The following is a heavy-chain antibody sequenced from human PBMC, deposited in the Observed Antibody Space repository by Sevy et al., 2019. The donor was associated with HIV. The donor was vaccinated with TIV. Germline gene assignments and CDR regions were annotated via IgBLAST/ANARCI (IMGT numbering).Heavy chain of an antibody. J-gene: IGHJ4*02. D-gene: IGHD3-22*01. CDR2: ISSSGSLI. Sequence: GGSLRLSCAASEFTFSSYDMNWVRQAPGKGLEWVSYISSSGSLIYYADSVKGRFTISRDNAKNSLYLQMNSLRAEDTAVYYCAGGVVIGTTFDYWGQGTLVTVSS. CDR1: EFTFSSYD. V-gene: IGHV3-48*03. CDR3: AGGVVIGTTFDY.